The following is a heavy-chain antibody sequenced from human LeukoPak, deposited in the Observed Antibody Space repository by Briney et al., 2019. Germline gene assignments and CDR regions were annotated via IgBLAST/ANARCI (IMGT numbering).Heavy chain of an antibody. J-gene: IGHJ4*02. CDR3: ARAGIAALRYFDY. V-gene: IGHV3-48*01. Sequence: GGSLRLSCAASGFTFSRYSMNWVRQAPGKGLEWVSYISSSSSTIYYADSVKGRFTISRDNAKNSLYLQMNSLRAEDTAVYYCARAGIAALRYFDYWGQGTLVTVSS. CDR1: GFTFSRYS. D-gene: IGHD6-13*01. CDR2: ISSSSSTI.